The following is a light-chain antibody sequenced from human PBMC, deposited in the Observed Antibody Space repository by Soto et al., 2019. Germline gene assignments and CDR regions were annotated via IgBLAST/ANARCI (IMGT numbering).Light chain of an antibody. J-gene: IGKJ1*01. CDR3: QHYNSYSEA. V-gene: IGKV1-5*03. CDR1: QTISSW. Sequence: DIQMTQSPSTLSASVGDRVTITCXASQTISSWLAWYQQKPGKAPKLLIYKASTLKSGVPSRFSGSGSGTEFTLTISSLQPDDFATYYCQHYNSYSEAFGQGTKGDIK. CDR2: KAS.